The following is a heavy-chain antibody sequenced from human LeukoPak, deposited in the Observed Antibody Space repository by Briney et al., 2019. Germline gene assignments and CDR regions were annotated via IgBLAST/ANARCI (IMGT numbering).Heavy chain of an antibody. V-gene: IGHV3-11*01. CDR2: ISSSGSTI. J-gene: IGHJ4*02. CDR3: AKATRQGGSSGWYGFDY. CDR1: GFTFSDYY. Sequence: GGSLRLSCAASGFTFSDYYMSWIRQAPGKGLEWVSYISSSGSTIYYADSVKGRFTISRDNAKNSLYLQMNSLRAEDTAVYYCAKATRQGGSSGWYGFDYWGQGTLVTVSS. D-gene: IGHD6-19*01.